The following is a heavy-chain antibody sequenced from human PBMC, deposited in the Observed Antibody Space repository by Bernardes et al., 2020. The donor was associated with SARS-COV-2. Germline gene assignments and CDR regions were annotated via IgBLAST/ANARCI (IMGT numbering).Heavy chain of an antibody. CDR1: GGSISSYY. V-gene: IGHV4-4*07. Sequence: SETLSLTCTVSGGSISSYYWSWIRQPAGKGLEWIGRIYTSGSTNYNPSLKSRVTMSVDTSKNQFSLKLSSVTAADTAVYYCARGLAYYDILTGYYDAFDIWGQGTMVTVSS. J-gene: IGHJ3*02. CDR2: IYTSGST. CDR3: ARGLAYYDILTGYYDAFDI. D-gene: IGHD3-9*01.